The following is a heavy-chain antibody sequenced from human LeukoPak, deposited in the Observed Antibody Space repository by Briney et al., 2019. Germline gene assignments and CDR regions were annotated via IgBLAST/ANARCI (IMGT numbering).Heavy chain of an antibody. CDR3: ARGMRICSGNSCSSFWFDP. D-gene: IGHD2-15*01. J-gene: IGHJ5*02. Sequence: GASVKVSCKASGYTFIDYFMHWVRQAPGQGLEWMGWINPNNGGTNYAQKFQGRVTMTRDTSISTAYMELSRLGSDDAAVYYCARGMRICSGNSCSSFWFDPWGQGTLVIVSS. CDR1: GYTFIDYF. CDR2: INPNNGGT. V-gene: IGHV1-2*02.